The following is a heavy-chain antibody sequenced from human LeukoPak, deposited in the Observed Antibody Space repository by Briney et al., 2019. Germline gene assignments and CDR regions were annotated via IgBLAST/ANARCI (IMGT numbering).Heavy chain of an antibody. CDR3: ARASSPTYYYGSGRKTLGY. D-gene: IGHD3-10*01. CDR2: IKQDGSEK. V-gene: IGHV3-7*01. J-gene: IGHJ4*02. Sequence: PGGSLRLSCAASGFTFSSYWMSWVRQAPGKGLEWVANIKQDGSEKYYVDSVKGRFTISRDNAKNSLYLQMNSLRAEDTAVYYCARASSPTYYYGSGRKTLGYWGQGTLVTVSS. CDR1: GFTFSSYW.